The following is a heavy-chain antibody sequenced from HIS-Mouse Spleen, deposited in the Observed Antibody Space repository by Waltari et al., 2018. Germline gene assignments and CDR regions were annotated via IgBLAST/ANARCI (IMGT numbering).Heavy chain of an antibody. J-gene: IGHJ4*02. CDR2: ISYDGSNK. V-gene: IGHV3-30*18. CDR1: GFTCSRYG. D-gene: IGHD6-19*01. Sequence: QVQLVASGGGGVQPGWSLRLSCAAAGFTCSRYGMHWVRQAPGKGLEWVAVISYDGSNKYYADSVKGRFTISRDNSKNTLYLQMNSLRAEDTAVYYCAKASSGWLDYWGQGTLVTVSS. CDR3: AKASSGWLDY.